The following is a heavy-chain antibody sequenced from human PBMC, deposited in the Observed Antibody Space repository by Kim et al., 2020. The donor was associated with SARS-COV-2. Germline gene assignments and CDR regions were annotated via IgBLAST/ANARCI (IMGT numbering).Heavy chain of an antibody. D-gene: IGHD6-19*01. V-gene: IGHV3-9*01. CDR2: ISWNSGSI. CDR1: GFTFDDYA. CDR3: AKAAGSSGWYDAFDI. Sequence: GGSLRLSCAASGFTFDDYAMHWVRQAPGKGLEWVSGISWNSGSIGYADSVKGRFTISRDNAKNSLYLQMNSLRAEDTALYYCAKAAGSSGWYDAFDIWGQGKMVTVSS. J-gene: IGHJ3*02.